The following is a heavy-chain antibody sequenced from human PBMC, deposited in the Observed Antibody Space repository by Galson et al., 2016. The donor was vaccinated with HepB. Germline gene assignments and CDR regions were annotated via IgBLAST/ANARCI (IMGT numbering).Heavy chain of an antibody. V-gene: IGHV3-74*01. D-gene: IGHD7-27*01. CDR3: ARDHSLAETGPHFDC. J-gene: IGHJ4*02. CDR2: INTVGTTT. CDR1: GFPFSIYA. Sequence: SLRLSCAASGFPFSIYAMSWVRQAPGKGLEWVSRINTVGTTTTYADSVKGRFTISRDNAKNTLYLQMDDLRAEDTAVYYCARDHSLAETGPHFDCWGQGALVTVSS.